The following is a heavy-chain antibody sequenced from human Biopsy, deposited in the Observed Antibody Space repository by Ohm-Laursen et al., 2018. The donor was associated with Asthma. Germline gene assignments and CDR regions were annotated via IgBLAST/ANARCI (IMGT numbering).Heavy chain of an antibody. J-gene: IGHJ4*02. CDR2: IFPGDSDT. D-gene: IGHD3-10*01. CDR3: ARLAYGSGSFFDF. Sequence: ESLRISCKASGYIFTSYWIGWGRQMPGKGLEWMGIIFPGDSDTIYSPSFQGQVTISADKSISTAYLQWSSLKASDTAIYYCARLAYGSGSFFDFWGQGTLVTVAS. CDR1: GYIFTSYW. V-gene: IGHV5-51*01.